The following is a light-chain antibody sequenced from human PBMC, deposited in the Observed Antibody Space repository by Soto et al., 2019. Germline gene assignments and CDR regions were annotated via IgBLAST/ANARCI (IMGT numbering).Light chain of an antibody. J-gene: IGLJ1*01. CDR2: SNN. Sequence: QSVLTQPPSASGNPGQRVTISFSGSSSNIGSHTVNWYQQLPGTAPKLLIYSNNQRPSGVPDRVSGSKSGTSASLAISGLQPEDEADYYCAAWDDSLNGYVFGTGTKVTVL. CDR1: SSNIGSHT. CDR3: AAWDDSLNGYV. V-gene: IGLV1-44*01.